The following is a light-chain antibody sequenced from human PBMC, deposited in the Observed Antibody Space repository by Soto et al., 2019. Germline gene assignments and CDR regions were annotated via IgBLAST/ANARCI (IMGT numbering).Light chain of an antibody. CDR2: WTS. CDR3: HQYSCSIP. CDR1: QSVFSSSANKNC. V-gene: IGKV4-1*01. J-gene: IGKJ5*01. Sequence: DIVMTQSPDSLPVSLGERATINCKSSQSVFSSSANKNCISWYQQKSGQPPRLLIYWTSTRESGVPDRFRGSESGTDFTLTTSSLQAEDVAACYCHQYSCSIPFGQGTRLDI.